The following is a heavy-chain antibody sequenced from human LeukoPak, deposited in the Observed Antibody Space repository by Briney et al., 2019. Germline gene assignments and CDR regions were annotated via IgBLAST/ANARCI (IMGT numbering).Heavy chain of an antibody. CDR2: ISAHNGNT. CDR1: GYSFGNYG. J-gene: IGHJ6*02. CDR3: ARDDRYLLPSAYYSNGLDV. D-gene: IGHD1-1*01. V-gene: IGHV1-18*01. Sequence: GASVKVSCRAFGYSFGNYGISWVRQAPGQGLEWLGWISAHNGNTNYARKFQGRVTMTTDTSTSTAYMELTSLRSDDTAMYYCARDDRYLLPSAYYSNGLDVWGQGTTATVSS.